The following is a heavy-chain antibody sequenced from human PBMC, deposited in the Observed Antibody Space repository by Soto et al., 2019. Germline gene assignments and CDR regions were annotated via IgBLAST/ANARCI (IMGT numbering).Heavy chain of an antibody. CDR3: AAGYNNAWNNCLDP. D-gene: IGHD5-18*01. V-gene: IGHV3-74*01. CDR1: GYW. Sequence: GGSLRLSCAASGYWIHWVRQVPGKGLVWVSRINADGTSTIYADSVKGRFTISRDNAKNTVYLQMNSLRVEDSAVYYCAAGYNNAWNNCLDPWGQGALVAVSS. CDR2: INADGTST. J-gene: IGHJ5*02.